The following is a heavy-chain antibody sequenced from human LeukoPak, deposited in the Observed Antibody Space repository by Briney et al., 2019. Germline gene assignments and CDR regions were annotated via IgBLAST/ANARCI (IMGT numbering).Heavy chain of an antibody. Sequence: SETLSLTCTVSGGSISSYYWSWIRQPAGKGLEWIRRIYTSGSTNYNPSLKSRVTMSVDTSKNQFSLKLSSVTAADTAVYYCARDSTYSSSGHNWFDPWGQGTLVTVSS. CDR1: GGSISSYY. V-gene: IGHV4-4*07. J-gene: IGHJ5*02. CDR2: IYTSGST. D-gene: IGHD6-6*01. CDR3: ARDSTYSSSGHNWFDP.